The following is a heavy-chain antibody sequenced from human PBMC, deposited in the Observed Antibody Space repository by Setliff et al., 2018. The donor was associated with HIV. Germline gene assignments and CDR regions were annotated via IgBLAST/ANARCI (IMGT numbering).Heavy chain of an antibody. CDR2: INPNNGGT. V-gene: IGHV1-2*02. Sequence: EASVKVSCKASGYTFTGYYMHWVRQAPGRGLEWMGWINPNNGGTNYAQKFQGRVTMTRDTSISTAYMELSRLRSDDTAVYYCARDFGGYCSSMSCPGLFDPWGQGTLVTISS. CDR3: ARDFGGYCSSMSCPGLFDP. J-gene: IGHJ5*02. D-gene: IGHD2-2*01. CDR1: GYTFTGYY.